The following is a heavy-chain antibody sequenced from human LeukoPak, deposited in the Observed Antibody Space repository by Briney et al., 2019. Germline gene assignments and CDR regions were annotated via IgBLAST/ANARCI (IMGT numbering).Heavy chain of an antibody. D-gene: IGHD2-2*01. V-gene: IGHV3-23*01. Sequence: SGGSLRLSCAASGFTFGSYAMSWVRRAPGKGLEWVSGLSGSGGTTYYADSVKGRFTISRDNAKNSLYLQMNSLRAEDTAVYYCARKYCSTTSCLFDNWGQGTLVTVSS. CDR1: GFTFGSYA. J-gene: IGHJ4*02. CDR2: LSGSGGTT. CDR3: ARKYCSTTSCLFDN.